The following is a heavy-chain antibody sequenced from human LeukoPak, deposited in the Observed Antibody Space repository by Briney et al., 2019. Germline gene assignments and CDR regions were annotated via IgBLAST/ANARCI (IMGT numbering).Heavy chain of an antibody. CDR1: GFTFSSYS. D-gene: IGHD6-6*01. CDR3: ARDGYSRSSGIGYYFDY. Sequence: GGSLRLSCAASGFTFSSYSMNWVRQAPGQGLEWISSISSNTSYIYYADSVKGRFTISRDNAKNSLYLQMNNLRAEDTAVYYCARDGYSRSSGIGYYFDYWGQGTLVTVSS. J-gene: IGHJ4*02. V-gene: IGHV3-21*04. CDR2: ISSNTSYI.